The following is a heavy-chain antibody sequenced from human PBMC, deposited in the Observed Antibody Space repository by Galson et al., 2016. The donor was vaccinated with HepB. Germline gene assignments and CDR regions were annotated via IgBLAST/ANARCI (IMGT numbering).Heavy chain of an antibody. CDR2: INWNAADT. CDR1: GFTFGDYG. D-gene: IGHD3-10*01. V-gene: IGHV3-20*01. Sequence: SLRLSCAASGFTFGDYGMNWVRQAPGKGLEWGSGINWNAADTTYADSVEGRFTVSRDNAKNSLYLQINSLRAEDTPLYHCSISHLGYHYGSGGLFDYWGQGTLVTVSA. CDR3: SISHLGYHYGSGGLFDY. J-gene: IGHJ4*02.